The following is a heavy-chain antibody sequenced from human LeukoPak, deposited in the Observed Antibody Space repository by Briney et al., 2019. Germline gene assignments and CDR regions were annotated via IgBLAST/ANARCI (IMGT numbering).Heavy chain of an antibody. J-gene: IGHJ6*03. CDR1: GFTFSGHW. D-gene: IGHD2-15*01. CDR3: AKGGRGLVVTQRPYYYMDV. Sequence: PGGSLRLSCVASGFTFSGHWMNWVRQAPGKGLEWVASIKEDGSVKAYVDSVKGRFTISRDNSKNTLYLQMNSLRAEDTAVYYCAKGGRGLVVTQRPYYYMDVWGKGTTVTISS. CDR2: IKEDGSVK. V-gene: IGHV3-7*03.